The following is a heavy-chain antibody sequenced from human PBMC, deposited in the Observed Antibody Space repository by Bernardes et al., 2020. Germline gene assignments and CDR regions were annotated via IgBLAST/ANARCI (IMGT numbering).Heavy chain of an antibody. V-gene: IGHV4-34*01. CDR1: CVSLRAYY. D-gene: IGHD6-13*01. CDR3: ARFGVAAAGTSLDS. J-gene: IGHJ4*02. Sequence: SDKLSLTFAFHCVSLRAYYLHWILPPPGKGLEWIGEISYSGITNYNPSLKSRVTISVDTSKRQFSLKLNSVTAADTAVYYCARFGVAAAGTSLDSWGQGTLVTVSS. CDR2: ISYSGIT.